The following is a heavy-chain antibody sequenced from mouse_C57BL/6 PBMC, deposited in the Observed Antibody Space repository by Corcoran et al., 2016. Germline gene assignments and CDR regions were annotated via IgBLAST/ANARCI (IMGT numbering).Heavy chain of an antibody. Sequence: QIKLVQSGPELKKPGETVKISCKASGYTFTTYGMSWVKQAPGKGLKWMGWINTYSGVPTYADDFKGRFAFSLETSASTAYLQINNLKNEDTATYFCARSDSSGYGAMDYWGQGTSVTVSS. V-gene: IGHV9-3*01. CDR3: ARSDSSGYGAMDY. CDR2: INTYSGVP. J-gene: IGHJ4*01. D-gene: IGHD3-2*02. CDR1: GYTFTTYG.